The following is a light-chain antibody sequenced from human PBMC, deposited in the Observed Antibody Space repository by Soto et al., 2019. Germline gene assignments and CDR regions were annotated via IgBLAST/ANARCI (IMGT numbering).Light chain of an antibody. CDR3: QQYYNWPRT. V-gene: IGKV3-15*01. Sequence: EVLMTQSPATLSVSPGERATLSCRASQSVSGKLAWYQQKPGQAPRLLIYGASTRATGIPARFSGSGSGTEFTLSISSLQSEDFAVYYCQQYYNWPRTFGQGTKVDNK. CDR1: QSVSGK. CDR2: GAS. J-gene: IGKJ1*01.